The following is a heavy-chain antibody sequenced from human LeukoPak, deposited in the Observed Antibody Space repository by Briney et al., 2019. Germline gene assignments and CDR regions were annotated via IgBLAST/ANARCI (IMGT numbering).Heavy chain of an antibody. V-gene: IGHV1-18*01. J-gene: IGHJ6*02. CDR3: ARDPTMGRGYSYGYYYGMDV. D-gene: IGHD5-18*01. CDR1: GYTFTSYG. Sequence: ASVKVSCKASGYTFTSYGISWVRQAPGQGLEWMGWISAYNGNTNYAQKLQGRVTMTTDTSTSTAYMELRSLRSDDTAVYYCARDPTMGRGYSYGYYYGMDVWGQGTTVTVSS. CDR2: ISAYNGNT.